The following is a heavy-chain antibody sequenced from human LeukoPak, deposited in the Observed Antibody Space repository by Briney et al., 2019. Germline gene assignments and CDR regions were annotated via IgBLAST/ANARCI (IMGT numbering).Heavy chain of an antibody. CDR1: NGSISSHY. Sequence: PSETLPLTCTVSNGSISSHYWSWIRQPPGKGLEWIGLIYSSGYTNYDPSLKSRVTISVDTSRNQFSLKLSSATAADTAVYYCARNERRAQKDTYYAYFYYMDVWGKGSTVTVSS. J-gene: IGHJ6*03. CDR3: ARNERRAQKDTYYAYFYYMDV. CDR2: IYSSGYT. V-gene: IGHV4-59*11. D-gene: IGHD6-25*01.